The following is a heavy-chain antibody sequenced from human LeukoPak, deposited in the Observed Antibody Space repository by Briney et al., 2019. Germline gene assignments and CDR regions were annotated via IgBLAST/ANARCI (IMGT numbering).Heavy chain of an antibody. Sequence: GGSLRLSCAASGFTFSSYAMSWVRQAPGKGLEWVSAISGSGGSTYYADSVKGRFTISRDNSKNSLYLQMNSLRAEDTAVYYCARAGFTFSDYFGSFFDYWGQGTLVTVSS. CDR2: ISGSGGST. V-gene: IGHV3-23*01. D-gene: IGHD3-10*01. CDR3: ARAGFTFSDYFGSFFDY. J-gene: IGHJ4*02. CDR1: GFTFSSYA.